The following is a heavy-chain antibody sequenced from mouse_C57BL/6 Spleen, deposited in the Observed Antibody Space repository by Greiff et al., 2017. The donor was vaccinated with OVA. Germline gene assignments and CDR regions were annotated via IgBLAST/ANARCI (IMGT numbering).Heavy chain of an antibody. CDR2: INPYNGGT. D-gene: IGHD3-2*02. Sequence: EVQLVESGPVLVKPGASVKMSCKASGYTFTDYYMNWVKQSHGKSLEWIGVINPYNGGTSYNQKFKGKATLTVDKSSSTAYMELNSLTSEDSAVYYCARSFDSSGYLFDYWGQGTTLTVSS. J-gene: IGHJ2*01. CDR3: ARSFDSSGYLFDY. CDR1: GYTFTDYY. V-gene: IGHV1-19*01.